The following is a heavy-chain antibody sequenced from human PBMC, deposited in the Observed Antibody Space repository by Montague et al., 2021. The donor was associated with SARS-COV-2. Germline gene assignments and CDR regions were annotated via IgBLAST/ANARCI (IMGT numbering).Heavy chain of an antibody. CDR3: ARDSMKYDFWGGFYDAFDF. Sequence: SETLSLTCTVSGDSISTGEYHWIWIRQVPGKGLEWIGSIYYSGSTNYNPSLKSRVTISVDTSKNQFSLKLSSVTAADTAVYYCARDSMKYDFWGGFYDAFDFWGQGTMVTVSS. CDR2: IYYSGST. CDR1: GDSISTGEYH. V-gene: IGHV4-61*08. J-gene: IGHJ3*01. D-gene: IGHD3-3*01.